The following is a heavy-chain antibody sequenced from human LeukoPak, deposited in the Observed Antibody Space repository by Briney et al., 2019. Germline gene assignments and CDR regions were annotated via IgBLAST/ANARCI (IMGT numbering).Heavy chain of an antibody. D-gene: IGHD7-27*01. CDR3: ASRKLGNDY. V-gene: IGHV4-34*01. CDR1: GGSFSGYY. CDR2: INHSGST. J-gene: IGHJ4*02. Sequence: SETLSLTCAVYGGSFSGYYWSWIRQPPGKGLEWIGEINHSGSTNYNPSLKSRVTISVDTSKNQFSLKLISVTAADTAVYYCASRKLGNDYWGQGTLVTVSS.